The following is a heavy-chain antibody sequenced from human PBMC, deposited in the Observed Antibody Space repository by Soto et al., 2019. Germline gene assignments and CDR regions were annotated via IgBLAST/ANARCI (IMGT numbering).Heavy chain of an antibody. CDR2: IYYAGRT. CDR3: ARGTPSPLIVRSSRGPWFDP. J-gene: IGHJ5*02. V-gene: IGHV4-59*08. D-gene: IGHD2-15*01. CDR1: GGSISSYD. Sequence: SQILSLTCTVSGGSISSYDWSWIRQPPGKGLAWVGYIYYAGRTNYNPSLKRGCTKPVDANTLQVSVKRGSVTAADTAIYFCARGTPSPLIVRSSRGPWFDPWGQGILVTVSS.